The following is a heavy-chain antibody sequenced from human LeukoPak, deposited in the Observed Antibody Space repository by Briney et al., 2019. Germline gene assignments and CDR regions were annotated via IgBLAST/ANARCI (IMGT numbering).Heavy chain of an antibody. J-gene: IGHJ4*02. D-gene: IGHD3-10*01. V-gene: IGHV3-30*04. CDR1: GFTFSSYA. CDR3: AKPQYYYGSGSSLDY. CDR2: ISYDGSDK. Sequence: GRSLTLSCAASGFTFSSYAMHWVRQAPGKGLEWVAVISYDGSDKYYADSVKGRFTISRDNSKNTLYLQMNSLIPEDTAVYYCAKPQYYYGSGSSLDYWGQGTLVTVS.